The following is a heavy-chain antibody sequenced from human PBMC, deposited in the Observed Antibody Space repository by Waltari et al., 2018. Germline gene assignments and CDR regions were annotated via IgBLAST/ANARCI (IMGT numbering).Heavy chain of an antibody. Sequence: QVQLVESGGGVVQPGGSLRLTCAASGFTFSSYVMPWVRPAPGKGLEWVAFIRYDGSNKYYADSVKGRFTISRDNSKNTLYLQMNSLRAEDTAVYYCAKDLGLRAGETIDYWGQGTLVTVSS. J-gene: IGHJ4*02. V-gene: IGHV3-30*02. CDR2: IRYDGSNK. D-gene: IGHD7-27*01. CDR1: GFTFSSYV. CDR3: AKDLGLRAGETIDY.